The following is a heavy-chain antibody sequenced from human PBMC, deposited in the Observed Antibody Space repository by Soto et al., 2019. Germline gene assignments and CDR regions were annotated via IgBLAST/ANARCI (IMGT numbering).Heavy chain of an antibody. V-gene: IGHV3-30*18. J-gene: IGHJ6*02. D-gene: IGHD2-15*01. Sequence: GGSLRLSCAASGFTFSSYGMHWVRQAPGKGLEWVAVISYDGSNKYYADSVKGRFTISRDNSKNTLYLQMNSLRAEDTAVYYCAKDQGGRLRRSWGMDVWGQGTTVTVSS. CDR1: GFTFSSYG. CDR2: ISYDGSNK. CDR3: AKDQGGRLRRSWGMDV.